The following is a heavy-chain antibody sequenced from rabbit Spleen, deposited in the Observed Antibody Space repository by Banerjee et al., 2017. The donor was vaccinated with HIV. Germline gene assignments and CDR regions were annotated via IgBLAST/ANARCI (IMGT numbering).Heavy chain of an antibody. Sequence: QSLEESGGDLVKPGASLTLTCTASGFSFSVYYCMCWVRQAPGKGLEWIACIDVGSGDTYYASWAKGRFTISKTSSTTVTLQMTTLTDADTATYFCVRSGVDNAWDDWLDLWGPGTLVTVS. D-gene: IGHD1-1*01. CDR3: VRSGVDNAWDDWLDL. CDR1: GFSFSVYYC. J-gene: IGHJ5*01. V-gene: IGHV1S40*01. CDR2: IDVGSGDT.